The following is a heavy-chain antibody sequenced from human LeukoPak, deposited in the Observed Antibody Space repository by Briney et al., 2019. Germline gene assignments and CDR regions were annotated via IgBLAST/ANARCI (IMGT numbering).Heavy chain of an antibody. CDR3: ASYCGGDCYPSDFDY. Sequence: SETLSLTCAVYGGSFTNLYWSWIRQPPGKGLEWIGEINHRGSTTYNPSLKSRVTISIDTSKNQFSLKLSSVTAADTAVYYCASYCGGDCYPSDFDYWGQGTLVTVSS. D-gene: IGHD2-21*02. J-gene: IGHJ4*02. CDR2: INHRGST. CDR1: GGSFTNLY. V-gene: IGHV4-34*01.